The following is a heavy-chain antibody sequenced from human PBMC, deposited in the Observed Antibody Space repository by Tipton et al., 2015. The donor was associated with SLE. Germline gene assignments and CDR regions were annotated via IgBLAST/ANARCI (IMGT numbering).Heavy chain of an antibody. CDR3: TTEGIAAAE. J-gene: IGHJ4*02. V-gene: IGHV3-15*01. D-gene: IGHD6-13*01. CDR2: IKSKTDGGTT. CDR1: GGSISSHY. Sequence: LTCTVSGGSISSHYWSWVRQAPGKGLEWVGRIKSKTDGGTTDYAAPVKGRFTISRDDSKNTLYLQMNSLKTEDTAVYYCTTEGIAAAEGGQGTLVTVSS.